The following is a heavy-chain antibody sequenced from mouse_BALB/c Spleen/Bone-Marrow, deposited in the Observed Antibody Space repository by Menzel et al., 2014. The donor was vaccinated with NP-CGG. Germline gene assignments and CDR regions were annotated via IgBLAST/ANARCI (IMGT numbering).Heavy chain of an antibody. CDR3: TRCYYGYDGVSWFAY. CDR1: GYTFTSYW. J-gene: IGHJ3*01. D-gene: IGHD2-2*01. CDR2: IYPGSGST. Sequence: LQQSGSELVRPGASVKLSCKASGYTFTSYWMHWVKQRHGQGLEWIGNIYPGSGSTNYDEKLKSKGTLTVDTSSSTAYMHLSSLTSEDSAVYYCTRCYYGYDGVSWFAYRGQGTLVTVSA. V-gene: IGHV1S22*01.